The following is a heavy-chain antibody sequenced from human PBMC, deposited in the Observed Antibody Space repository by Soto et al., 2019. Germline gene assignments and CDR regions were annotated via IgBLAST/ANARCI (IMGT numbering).Heavy chain of an antibody. CDR3: ARAYTAQHHLDY. D-gene: IGHD5-18*01. Sequence: QVQLVESGGGVVQPGTSLRLSCAASGFTFRTSVIHWVRQAPGKGLEWVAVIASDSSYKNCTGSVKGRFTISRDNSKNTLYLEMSSLRAEDTAVYYCARAYTAQHHLDYWGLGTLVTVSP. CDR2: IASDSSYK. CDR1: GFTFRTSV. V-gene: IGHV3-30*03. J-gene: IGHJ4*02.